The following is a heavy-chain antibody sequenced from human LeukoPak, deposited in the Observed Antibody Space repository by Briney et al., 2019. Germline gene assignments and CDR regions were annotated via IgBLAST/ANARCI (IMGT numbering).Heavy chain of an antibody. CDR2: IYHSGST. Sequence: SETLSLTCAVSGYSISSGYYWGWIRQPPGKGLEWIGSIYHSGSTYYNPSLKSRVTISVDTSKNQFSLKLSSVTAADTAVHYCARDTAYYGSGSPGHFDYWGQGTLVSVSS. J-gene: IGHJ4*02. V-gene: IGHV4-38-2*02. D-gene: IGHD3-10*01. CDR1: GYSISSGYY. CDR3: ARDTAYYGSGSPGHFDY.